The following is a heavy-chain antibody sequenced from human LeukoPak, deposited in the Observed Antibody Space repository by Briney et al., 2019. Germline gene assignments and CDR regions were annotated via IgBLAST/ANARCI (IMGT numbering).Heavy chain of an antibody. CDR1: GYTFTGYY. Sequence: ASVKVSCKASGYTFTGYYMHWVRQAPGQGLEWMGWINPNSGGTNYPQKFQGRITMTRDTSISTVYMELSRLRSDDTAVYYCAREASSSIAEGNWFDPWGQGTLVTVSS. CDR3: AREASSSIAEGNWFDP. CDR2: INPNSGGT. D-gene: IGHD6-6*01. J-gene: IGHJ5*02. V-gene: IGHV1-2*02.